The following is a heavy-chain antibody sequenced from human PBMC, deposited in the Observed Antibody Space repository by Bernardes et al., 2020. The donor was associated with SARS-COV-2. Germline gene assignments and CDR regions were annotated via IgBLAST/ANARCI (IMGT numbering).Heavy chain of an antibody. D-gene: IGHD2-2*01. CDR3: AGDQGGGQLLSLNWFDP. CDR1: GGSISSGGYY. CDR2: IYYSGST. J-gene: IGHJ5*02. V-gene: IGHV4-31*03. Sequence: SETLSLTCTVSGGSISSGGYYWSWIRQHPGKGLEWIGYIYYSGSTYYNPSLKSRVTISVDTSKNQFSLKLSSVTAADTAVYYCAGDQGGGQLLSLNWFDPWGQGTLVTVSS.